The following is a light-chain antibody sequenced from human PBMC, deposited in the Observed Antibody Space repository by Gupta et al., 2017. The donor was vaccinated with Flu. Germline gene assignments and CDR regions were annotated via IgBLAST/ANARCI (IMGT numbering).Light chain of an antibody. CDR3: SSFTSSSVV. V-gene: IGLV2-14*01. CDR1: SGDAGVYNY. CDR2: EVS. J-gene: IGLJ2*01. Sequence: QSALTQPASVSGSPGQSITISCTGPSGDAGVYNYVSWYQHHPGKAPKLMIYEVSNRPSGVSNRFSGSKSGNTASLTISGLRAEDEADYYCSSFTSSSVVFGGGTKLTVL.